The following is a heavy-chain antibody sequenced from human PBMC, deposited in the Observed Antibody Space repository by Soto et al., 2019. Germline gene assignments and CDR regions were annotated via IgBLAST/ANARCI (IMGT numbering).Heavy chain of an antibody. J-gene: IGHJ6*02. V-gene: IGHV4-34*01. D-gene: IGHD3-10*01. CDR3: ARGHYYGSGSPLGMDV. CDR2: INHSGST. CDR1: GGSFSGYY. Sequence: QVQLQQWGAGLLKPSETLSLTCAVYGGSFSGYYWSWIRQPPGKGLEWIGEINHSGSTNYNPSLKCRVTISVDTSKNQFSLKLSSVTAADTAVYYCARGHYYGSGSPLGMDVWGQGTTVTVSS.